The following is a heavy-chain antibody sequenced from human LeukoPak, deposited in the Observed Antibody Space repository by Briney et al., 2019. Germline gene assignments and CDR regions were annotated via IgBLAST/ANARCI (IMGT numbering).Heavy chain of an antibody. J-gene: IGHJ4*02. CDR3: TKDITNYYIWDY. CDR1: GFTFSSYA. D-gene: IGHD4/OR15-4a*01. V-gene: IGHV3-30*02. CDR2: IHGDGGDK. Sequence: PGGSLRLSCAASGFTFSSYAMHWVRQAPGKGLEWVAVIHGDGGDKYYAGSVKGRFTLSRDNSKDTLSLQMNSLRAEDTAVYYCTKDITNYYIWDYWGQGTLVTVSS.